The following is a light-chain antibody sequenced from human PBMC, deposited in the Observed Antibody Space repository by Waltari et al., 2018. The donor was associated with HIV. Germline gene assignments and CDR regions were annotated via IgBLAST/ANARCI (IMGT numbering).Light chain of an antibody. CDR2: DKK. CDR3: GTWDSSLNTPV. V-gene: IGLV1-51*01. J-gene: IGLJ2*01. CDR1: TSNIETNY. Sequence: QHVLTQPPSVSAAPGRSVTITCSGSTSNIETNYVSWYKQIPGTAPKLLIYDKKNLPSGSPVRFSGAKSATSATLCITGLQTGDETEYFCGTWDSSLNTPVFGGGSRLTVL.